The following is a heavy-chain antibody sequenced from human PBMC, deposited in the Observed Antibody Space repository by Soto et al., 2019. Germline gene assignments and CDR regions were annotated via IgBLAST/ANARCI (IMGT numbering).Heavy chain of an antibody. V-gene: IGHV1-8*01. D-gene: IGHD3-3*01. CDR2: MNPNSGNT. Sequence: QVQLVQSGAEVKKPGASVKVSCKASGYTFTSYDINWVRQATGQRLEWMGWMNPNSGNTGYAQKFQGRVTMTRNTSISTAYMELSSLRSEDTAVYYCAREYDFWSGYWFDPWGQGTLVTVSS. CDR3: AREYDFWSGYWFDP. J-gene: IGHJ5*02. CDR1: GYTFTSYD.